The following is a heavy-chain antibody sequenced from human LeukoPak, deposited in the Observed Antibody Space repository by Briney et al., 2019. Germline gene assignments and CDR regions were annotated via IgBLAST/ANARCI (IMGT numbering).Heavy chain of an antibody. CDR1: GYTFTGYY. D-gene: IGHD2-21*02. V-gene: IGHV1-2*02. CDR3: ARVPFSYCGGDCYFDY. CDR2: INPNSGGT. J-gene: IGHJ4*02. Sequence: ASVKVSCKASGYTFTGYYMRWVRQAPGQGLEWMGWINPNSGGTNYAQKFQGRVTMTRDTSISTAYMELSWLRSDDTAVYYCARVPFSYCGGDCYFDYWGQGTLVTVSS.